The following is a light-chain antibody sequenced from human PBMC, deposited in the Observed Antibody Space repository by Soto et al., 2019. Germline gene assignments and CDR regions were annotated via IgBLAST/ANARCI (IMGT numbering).Light chain of an antibody. J-gene: IGKJ4*01. CDR2: DAS. CDR3: QQYNSRLS. Sequence: DIQMTQSPSSLSASEGDRVTITCQSSHDVSRNLNWFQQKPGEAPQLLIYDASNLERGVPSRFSGSGSGTDFTLTISRLQPEDVATYYCQQYNSRLSFGGGTEVEIK. CDR1: HDVSRN. V-gene: IGKV1-33*01.